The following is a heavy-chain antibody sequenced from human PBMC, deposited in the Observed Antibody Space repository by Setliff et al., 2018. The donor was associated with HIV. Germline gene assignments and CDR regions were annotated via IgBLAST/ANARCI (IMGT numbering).Heavy chain of an antibody. D-gene: IGHD1-26*01. Sequence: SETLSLTCTVSGGSIGSGSHYWSWIRQPAGKGLEWIGHIYTTGSTNYNPSLKSRVTISADTSNNQFSLRLTSMTAADTAVYYCARTSVGATGLYAFDIWGQGTMVTVSS. J-gene: IGHJ3*02. V-gene: IGHV4-61*09. CDR1: GGSIGSGSHY. CDR3: ARTSVGATGLYAFDI. CDR2: IYTTGST.